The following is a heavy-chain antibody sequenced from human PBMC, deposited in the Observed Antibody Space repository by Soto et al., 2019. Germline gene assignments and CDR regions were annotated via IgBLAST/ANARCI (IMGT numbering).Heavy chain of an antibody. CDR3: ARGELDRTIDY. Sequence: EGQLVESGGGWVQPGGSLRLSCAASGITFSSYSMNWVRQAPGKGLEWVSYISSRSTTIYYADSVKGRFTISRDNAKNSLYLQMTSLRDEDTAVYYCARGELDRTIDYWGQGTLVTVSS. CDR1: GITFSSYS. D-gene: IGHD1-1*01. J-gene: IGHJ4*02. V-gene: IGHV3-48*02. CDR2: ISSRSTTI.